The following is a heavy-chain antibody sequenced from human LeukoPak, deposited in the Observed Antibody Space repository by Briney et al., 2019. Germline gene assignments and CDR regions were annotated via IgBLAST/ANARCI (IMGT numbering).Heavy chain of an antibody. Sequence: PSETLSLTCTVSGYSISSGYYWGWIRQPPGKGLEWIGSIYHSGSTYYNPSLKSRVTISVDTSKNQFFLKLSSVTAADTAVYYCARDFLASEGWFDPWGQGTLVTVSS. J-gene: IGHJ5*02. V-gene: IGHV4-38-2*02. CDR3: ARDFLASEGWFDP. CDR1: GYSISSGYY. D-gene: IGHD2/OR15-2a*01. CDR2: IYHSGST.